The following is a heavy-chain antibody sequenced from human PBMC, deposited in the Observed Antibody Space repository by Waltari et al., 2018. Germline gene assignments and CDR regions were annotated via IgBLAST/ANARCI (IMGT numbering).Heavy chain of an antibody. V-gene: IGHV4-38-2*01. Sequence: QVQLQESGPGLAKPSETLSLTCAVSGYSTSSGYYWGRIRQPPGKGLEWMGSFYHSGSTYYNPSLKSRVTISVDTSKNQFSLKLSSVTAADTAVYYCARVHIVVVPAADNNWFDPWGQGTLVTVSS. J-gene: IGHJ5*02. CDR2: FYHSGST. CDR3: ARVHIVVVPAADNNWFDP. CDR1: GYSTSSGYY. D-gene: IGHD2-2*01.